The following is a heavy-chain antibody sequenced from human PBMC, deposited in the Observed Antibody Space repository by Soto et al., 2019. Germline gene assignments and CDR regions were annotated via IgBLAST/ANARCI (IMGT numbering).Heavy chain of an antibody. V-gene: IGHV4-31*03. Sequence: SETLSLTCTVSGGSISSGGYYWSWIRQHPGKGLEWIGYIYYSGSTYYNPSLKSRVTISVDTSKNQFSLKLSSVTAADTAVYYCARNEYYYDSSGYYPLAYWGQGTLVTVSS. D-gene: IGHD3-22*01. CDR2: IYYSGST. J-gene: IGHJ4*02. CDR3: ARNEYYYDSSGYYPLAY. CDR1: GGSISSGGYY.